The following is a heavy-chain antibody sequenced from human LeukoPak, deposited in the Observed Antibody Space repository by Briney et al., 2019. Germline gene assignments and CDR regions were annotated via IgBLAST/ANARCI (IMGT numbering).Heavy chain of an antibody. CDR3: ARAYYYDSSGYYYNSELFDY. V-gene: IGHV7-4-1*02. D-gene: IGHD3-22*01. Sequence: ASVKVSCKASGYTFTRYAMNWVRQAPGQGLEWMGWININTGNPTYAQGFTGRFVFSLDTSVSTSYLQISSLKAEDTAVYYCARAYYYDSSGYYYNSELFDYWGRGTLVTVSS. J-gene: IGHJ4*02. CDR2: ININTGNP. CDR1: GYTFTRYA.